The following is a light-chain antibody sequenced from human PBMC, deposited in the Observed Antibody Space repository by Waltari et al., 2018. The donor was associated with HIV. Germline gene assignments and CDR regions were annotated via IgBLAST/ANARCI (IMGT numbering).Light chain of an antibody. V-gene: IGLV1-47*01. CDR1: RSNIGDNY. CDR3: AAWDDSLSGVV. Sequence: QSVLTQPPSVSGTPGQRVTISCSGNRSNIGDNYVDWYQQVPGTAPKLLLYRVNERPSGVPDRFSGSKSGTSASLTISGLRAEDELHYHCAAWDDSLSGVVFGGGTKLTVL. CDR2: RVN. J-gene: IGLJ2*01.